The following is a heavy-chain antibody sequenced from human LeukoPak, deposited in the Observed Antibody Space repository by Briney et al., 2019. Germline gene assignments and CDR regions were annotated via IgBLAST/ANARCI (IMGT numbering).Heavy chain of an antibody. Sequence: GGSLRLSCAASGFTFRSYAMSWVRQAPGKGLEWVSAISGSGGSTYYADSVKGRFTISRDNSKNTLYLQMNSLRAEDTAVYNCAKDRVRTSTGATDYWGQGTLVTVSS. V-gene: IGHV3-23*01. CDR3: AKDRVRTSTGATDY. J-gene: IGHJ4*02. CDR2: ISGSGGST. D-gene: IGHD1-26*01. CDR1: GFTFRSYA.